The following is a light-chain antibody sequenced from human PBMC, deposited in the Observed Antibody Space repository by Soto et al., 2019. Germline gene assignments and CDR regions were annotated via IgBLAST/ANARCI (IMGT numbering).Light chain of an antibody. CDR1: QAISTY. CDR2: AAS. V-gene: IGKV1-9*01. J-gene: IGKJ1*01. Sequence: IQLTQPPSSLSASVGDRVTITCRASQAISTYLAWYQQSPGKAPKLLIYAASSLQRGVPSRFSGSGSGTDFTLTISSLQPEDFATYHCQQLNSYPVTFGQGTKVEVK. CDR3: QQLNSYPVT.